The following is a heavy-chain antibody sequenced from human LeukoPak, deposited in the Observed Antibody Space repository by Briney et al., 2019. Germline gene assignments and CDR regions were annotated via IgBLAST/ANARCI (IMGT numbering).Heavy chain of an antibody. CDR2: IKQDGSEK. Sequence: PGGSLRRSCAASGFTFSNYWMNWVRQAPGKGLEWVANIKQDGSEKHYVDSVRGRFTISRDNAKNSLYLQMSSLRAEDTAVYHCVTDVSGSLGDWGQGTLVTVSS. D-gene: IGHD5-12*01. J-gene: IGHJ4*02. CDR1: GFTFSNYW. V-gene: IGHV3-7*05. CDR3: VTDVSGSLGD.